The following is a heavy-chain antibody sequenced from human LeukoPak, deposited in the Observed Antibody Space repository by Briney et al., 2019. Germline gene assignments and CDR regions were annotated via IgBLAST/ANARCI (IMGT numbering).Heavy chain of an antibody. Sequence: PGGSLRLSCAASGFTFSSYGMHWVRQAPGKGLEWVAVISYDGSNKYYADSVKGRFTISRDNAKNTLYMQMNSLRVEDTAVYYCARPVISCSSHSCYAFAFDIWVQGTMVTVSS. CDR1: GFTFSSYG. CDR2: ISYDGSNK. CDR3: ARPVISCSSHSCYAFAFDI. V-gene: IGHV3-30*03. D-gene: IGHD2-2*01. J-gene: IGHJ3*02.